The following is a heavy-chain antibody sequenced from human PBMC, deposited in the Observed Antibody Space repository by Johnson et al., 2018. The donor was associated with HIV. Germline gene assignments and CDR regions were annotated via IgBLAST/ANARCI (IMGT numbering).Heavy chain of an antibody. Sequence: EVQLVESGGNLVQPGGALRLSCAASGFNFTYYWMSWVRQAPGKGLEWVANIKQDGSERCYVDSVKGRFSISRDNAKNSLHLQMNSLRAEDTGLYYCAKDIASGYTNGGTLDIWGQGTMVTVSS. D-gene: IGHD6-19*01. V-gene: IGHV3-7*03. CDR2: IKQDGSER. CDR1: GFNFTYYW. J-gene: IGHJ3*02. CDR3: AKDIASGYTNGGTLDI.